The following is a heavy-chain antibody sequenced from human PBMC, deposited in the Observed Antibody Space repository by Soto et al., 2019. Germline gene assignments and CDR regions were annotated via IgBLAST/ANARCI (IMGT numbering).Heavy chain of an antibody. CDR2: IKKDGSEK. CDR1: GFTFRSDW. CDR3: AREEVRSGGWQN. J-gene: IGHJ4*02. D-gene: IGHD6-19*01. Sequence: GGSLRLSCAASGFTFRSDWMSWVRQAPGKGREWVAHIKKDGSEKNYVDSVKGRFTISRDNAKNSLYLQRNSLSVEDTAGYYCAREEVRSGGWQNWGQGTLVTVSS. V-gene: IGHV3-7*01.